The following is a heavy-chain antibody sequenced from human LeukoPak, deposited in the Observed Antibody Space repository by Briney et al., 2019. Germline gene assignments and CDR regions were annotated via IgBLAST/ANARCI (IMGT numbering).Heavy chain of an antibody. CDR3: AKDQAGSGSYSGWYFDL. CDR1: GFTFNNYG. D-gene: IGHD3-10*01. V-gene: IGHV3-30*02. CDR2: IRFDGSSK. J-gene: IGHJ2*01. Sequence: PGGSLRLSCAASGFTFNNYGIHWVRQAPGKGLEWVAFIRFDGSSKHYADSVKGRFTISRDNTKNTLYLQMNSLRAGDTAVYYCAKDQAGSGSYSGWYFDLWGRGTLVTVSS.